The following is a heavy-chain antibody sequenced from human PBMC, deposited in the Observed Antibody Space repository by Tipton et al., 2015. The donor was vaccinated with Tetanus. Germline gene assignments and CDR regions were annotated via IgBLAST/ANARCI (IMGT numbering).Heavy chain of an antibody. J-gene: IGHJ4*02. CDR2: ISYSGRT. D-gene: IGHD3-16*01. CDR3: SRHADRGDLQGLQVAFDS. CDR1: GDSITSNPYF. Sequence: TLSLTCSVSGDSITSNPYFWGWIRQPPGKGLEWIGSISYSGRTYYNPSLRSRVTVSVDTSKNQFSLDLTSVSAADTAVYYCSRHADRGDLQGLQVAFDSWGQGTLVTVSS. V-gene: IGHV4-39*01.